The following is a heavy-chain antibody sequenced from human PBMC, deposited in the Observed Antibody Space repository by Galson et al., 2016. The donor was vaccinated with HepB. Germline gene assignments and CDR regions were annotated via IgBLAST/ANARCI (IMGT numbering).Heavy chain of an antibody. V-gene: IGHV3-7*01. CDR3: ASLFSAAVAGYWYFDL. CDR1: GFTFKKYW. Sequence: SLRLSCAASGFTFKKYWMSWVRQAPGKGLEWVANIKHDETEKYLADSVEGRFTISRDNAKNSVFLQMNSLRAEDTAVYYCASLFSAAVAGYWYFDLWGRGTLVTVSS. D-gene: IGHD6-19*01. CDR2: IKHDETEK. J-gene: IGHJ2*01.